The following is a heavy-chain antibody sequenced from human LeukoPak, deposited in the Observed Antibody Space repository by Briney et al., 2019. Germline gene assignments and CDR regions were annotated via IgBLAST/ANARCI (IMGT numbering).Heavy chain of an antibody. J-gene: IGHJ4*02. CDR3: AKDQRVAGPFAY. D-gene: IGHD6-19*01. Sequence: GGSLRLSCAASGFTFSSYAMSWVRQAPGKGLEWVSAISGSGGSTYYADSVKGRFTISRDTSKNTLYLQMTSLRAEDTAVYYCAKDQRVAGPFAYWGQGTLVTVSS. CDR1: GFTFSSYA. V-gene: IGHV3-23*01. CDR2: ISGSGGST.